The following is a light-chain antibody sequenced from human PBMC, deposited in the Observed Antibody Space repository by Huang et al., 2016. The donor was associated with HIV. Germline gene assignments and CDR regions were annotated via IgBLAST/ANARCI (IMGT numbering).Light chain of an antibody. CDR1: QIVSSH. J-gene: IGKJ3*01. V-gene: IGKV3-15*01. CDR3: QQYNDFRST. Sequence: ETVMTQSPVTLSVSPGDRASLSCRSSQIVSSHLAWYQQKPGQAPRRLIYAAATRATVVPARFSGSGAGTEFTLTISTLQSEDTAVYYCQQYNDFRSTFGPGTRVEIK. CDR2: AAA.